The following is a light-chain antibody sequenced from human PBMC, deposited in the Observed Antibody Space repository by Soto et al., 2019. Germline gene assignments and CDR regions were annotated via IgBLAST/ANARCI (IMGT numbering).Light chain of an antibody. CDR3: QSYGSSLSGSVV. CDR2: GNS. CDR1: SSNIGAGYD. Sequence: QAVVTQPPSVSGAPGQRVTISCTGSSSNIGAGYDVHWYQQLPGTAPKLLIYGNSNRPSGVPDRFSGSKSGTSASLAITGLQAEDEADYYCQSYGSSLSGSVVFGVGTKLTVL. V-gene: IGLV1-40*01. J-gene: IGLJ2*01.